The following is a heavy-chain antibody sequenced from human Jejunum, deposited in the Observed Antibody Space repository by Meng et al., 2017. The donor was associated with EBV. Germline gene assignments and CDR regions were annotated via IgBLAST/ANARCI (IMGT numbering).Heavy chain of an antibody. J-gene: IGHJ4*02. Sequence: QVLLQQWGAGLLKPSEALPFTCAVTGESFSDHFWSWIRQPPGKGLEWIGDINQSGRTTYSPSLESRVTLSVDTSKNQFSLRLNSVTAADTAIYYCARVVNWDYGDYGAFDYWEEGALGTVVS. V-gene: IGHV4-34*01. CDR1: GESFSDHF. CDR2: INQSGRT. CDR3: ARVVNWDYGDYGAFDY. D-gene: IGHD4-17*01.